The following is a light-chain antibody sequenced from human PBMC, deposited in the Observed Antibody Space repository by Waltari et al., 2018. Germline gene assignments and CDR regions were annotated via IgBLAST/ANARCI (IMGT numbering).Light chain of an antibody. Sequence: EIVLTQSPATLSLSPGERATLSCRASQSVSSYLAWYQQKPGQAPRLLIYDASNRATGITARISGSGSGTDFTLTISSLEPEDFAVYYCQQRSSWPLAFGGGTKVEIK. V-gene: IGKV3-11*01. J-gene: IGKJ4*01. CDR3: QQRSSWPLA. CDR1: QSVSSY. CDR2: DAS.